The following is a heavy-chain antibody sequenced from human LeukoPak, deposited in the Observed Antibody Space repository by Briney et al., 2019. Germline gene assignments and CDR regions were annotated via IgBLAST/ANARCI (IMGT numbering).Heavy chain of an antibody. J-gene: IGHJ4*02. CDR1: GGSFSGYY. CDR3: ARDYHDILTGYYNFDY. Sequence: PSETLSLTCAVYGGSFSGYYWSWIRQPPGKGLEWIGEINHSGSTNYNPSLKSRVTISVDTSKNQFSLKLSSVTAADTAVYYCARDYHDILTGYYNFDYWGQGTLVTVSS. CDR2: INHSGST. D-gene: IGHD3-9*01. V-gene: IGHV4-34*01.